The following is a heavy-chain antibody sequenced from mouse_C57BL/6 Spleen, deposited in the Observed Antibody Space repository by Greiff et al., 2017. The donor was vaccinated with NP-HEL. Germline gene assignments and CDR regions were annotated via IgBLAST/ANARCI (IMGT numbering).Heavy chain of an antibody. Sequence: QVQLQQPGAELVRPGSSVKLSCKASGYTFTSYWMDWVKQRPGQGLEWIGNIYPSDSETHYNQKFKDKATLTVDKSSSTAYMQLSSLTSEDSAVYYCARGYYGSSYPWTFDVWGTGTTVTVSS. J-gene: IGHJ1*03. CDR3: ARGYYGSSYPWTFDV. D-gene: IGHD1-1*01. CDR2: IYPSDSET. CDR1: GYTFTSYW. V-gene: IGHV1-61*01.